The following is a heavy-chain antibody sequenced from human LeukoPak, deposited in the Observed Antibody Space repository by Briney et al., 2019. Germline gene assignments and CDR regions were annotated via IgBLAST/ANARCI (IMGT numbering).Heavy chain of an antibody. V-gene: IGHV1-24*01. D-gene: IGHD3-22*01. CDR3: ARRITTIVVVRSEFDY. CDR2: FDPEDGET. J-gene: IGHJ4*01. CDR1: GYTLTELS. Sequence: GASVKVSCKVSGYTLTELSMHWVRQAPGKGLEWMGGFDPEDGETIYAQKFQGRVTMTEDTSTDTAYMELSRLRSEDTAVYYCARRITTIVVVRSEFDYWGPGTPGTVSS.